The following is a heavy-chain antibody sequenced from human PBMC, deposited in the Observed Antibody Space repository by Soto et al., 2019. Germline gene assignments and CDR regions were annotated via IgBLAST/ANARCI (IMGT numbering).Heavy chain of an antibody. CDR3: AREGSYSAYNFAHGIQLWSFDF. CDR2: IFSSGST. CDR1: GGSINTFY. V-gene: IGHV4-4*07. D-gene: IGHD5-12*01. J-gene: IGHJ4*02. Sequence: GTLSLTCTVSGGSINTFYWSWVRQPAGKGLEWIGRIFSSGSTSFNPTLESRVAMSVDTSKNHFSLNLSSVTAADMAVYYCAREGSYSAYNFAHGIQLWSFDFWGQGALVTVSS.